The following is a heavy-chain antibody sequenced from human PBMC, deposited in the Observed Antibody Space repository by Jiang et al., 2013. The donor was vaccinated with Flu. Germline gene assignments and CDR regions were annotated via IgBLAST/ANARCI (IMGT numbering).Heavy chain of an antibody. J-gene: IGHJ4*02. V-gene: IGHV4-59*08. CDR2: LSYSGTT. D-gene: IGHD6-19*01. CDR1: GGSISNYY. CDR3: ARHGGEGRVYSSEWLRPFDF. Sequence: PGLVKPSETLSLTCTVSGGSISNYYWSWIRQPPGKGLEWIAYLSYSGTTNYNPSLKTQVTISVDTSKNQFSLELTSVTAADTAVYYCARHGGEGRVYSSEWLRPFDFWGQGTLVTVSS.